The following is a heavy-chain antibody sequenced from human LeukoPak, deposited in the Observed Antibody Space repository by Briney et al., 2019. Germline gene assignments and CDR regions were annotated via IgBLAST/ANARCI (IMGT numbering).Heavy chain of an antibody. CDR1: GFIFSTYG. J-gene: IGHJ4*02. Sequence: PGGSLRLSCVASGFIFSTYGLHWVRQSPGRGPEWVAVIWYDGSQRYYADSVKGRFTISRDDSQNTIYLQMDSLRAEDTAVYYCATSSPRNYFDHWGQGTLVTVSS. CDR2: IWYDGSQR. D-gene: IGHD1-14*01. V-gene: IGHV3-33*01. CDR3: ATSSPRNYFDH.